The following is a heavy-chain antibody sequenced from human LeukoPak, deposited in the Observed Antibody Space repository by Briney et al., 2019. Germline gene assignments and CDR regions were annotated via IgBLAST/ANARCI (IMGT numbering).Heavy chain of an antibody. J-gene: IGHJ4*02. CDR3: ARSREYCSSTSCSDKFDY. CDR1: GFTFSSYY. CDR2: INQDEKDK. Sequence: GGSLRLSCAASGFTFSSYYMSWARQAPGKGLEWVANINQDEKDKYYADSVKGRFTISRDNAKKSLYLQMNSLRVEDTAVYYCARSREYCSSTSCSDKFDYWGQGTLVTVSS. D-gene: IGHD2-2*01. V-gene: IGHV3-7*03.